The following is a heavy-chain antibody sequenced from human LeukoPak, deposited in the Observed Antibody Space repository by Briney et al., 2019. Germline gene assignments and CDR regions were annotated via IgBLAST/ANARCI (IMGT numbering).Heavy chain of an antibody. Sequence: GASVKVSCKASGHTFTGYHIHWVRQATGQGLEWMGWMNPNSGNTGYAQKFQGRVTMTRDTSISTAYMELSSLRSEDTAVYYCARVWGSVDYWGQGTLVTVSS. CDR2: MNPNSGNT. V-gene: IGHV1-8*02. CDR1: GHTFTGYH. CDR3: ARVWGSVDY. D-gene: IGHD3-16*01. J-gene: IGHJ4*02.